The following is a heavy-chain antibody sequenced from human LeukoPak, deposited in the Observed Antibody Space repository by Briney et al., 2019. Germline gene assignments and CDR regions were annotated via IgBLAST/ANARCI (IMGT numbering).Heavy chain of an antibody. CDR1: GFTFSSYS. CDR2: ISSSSSYI. J-gene: IGHJ4*02. V-gene: IGHV3-21*01. Sequence: PGGSLRLSCAASGFTFSSYSMNWVRQAPGKGLEWVSSISSSSSYIHYADSVKGRFTISRDNAKNSLYLQMNSLRAEDTAVYYCASGEWLVDYWGQGTLVTVSS. D-gene: IGHD6-19*01. CDR3: ASGEWLVDY.